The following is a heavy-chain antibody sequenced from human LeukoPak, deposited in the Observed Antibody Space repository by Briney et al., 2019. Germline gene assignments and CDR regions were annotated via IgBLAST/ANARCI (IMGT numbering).Heavy chain of an antibody. J-gene: IGHJ6*02. V-gene: IGHV1-18*04. CDR1: GYTFTGYY. CDR3: ARKIVGATNGMDV. Sequence: ASVKVSCKASGYTFTGYYMHWVRQAPGQGLEWMGWISAYNGNTNYAQKLQGRVTMTTDTSTSTAYMELRSLRSDDTAVYYCARKIVGATNGMDVWGQGTTVTVSS. CDR2: ISAYNGNT. D-gene: IGHD1-26*01.